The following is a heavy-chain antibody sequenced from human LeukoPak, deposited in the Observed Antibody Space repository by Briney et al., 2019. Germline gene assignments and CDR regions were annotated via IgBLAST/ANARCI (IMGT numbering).Heavy chain of an antibody. CDR3: ARHRKQQLVRGWFDP. D-gene: IGHD6-13*01. CDR2: IYYSGST. Sequence: PSETLSLTCTVSGGSISSSSYYWGWIRQPPGKGLEWIGSIYYSGSTYYNPSLKSRVTISVDTSKNQFSLKLSSVTAADTAVYYCARHRKQQLVRGWFDPWGQGTLVIVSS. CDR1: GGSISSSSYY. J-gene: IGHJ5*02. V-gene: IGHV4-39*01.